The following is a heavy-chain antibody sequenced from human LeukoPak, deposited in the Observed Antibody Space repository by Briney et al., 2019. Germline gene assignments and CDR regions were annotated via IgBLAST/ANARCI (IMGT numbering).Heavy chain of an antibody. CDR1: GGSISNYY. CDR2: IYYSGST. J-gene: IGHJ5*02. CDR3: ARERAGWGSSGGFDP. D-gene: IGHD3-16*01. Sequence: SETLSLTCTVSGGSISNYYWNWIRQPPGKGLEWIGYIYYSGSTNYNPSLKRRVTMSVDTSKNQFSLKLSSVTAADTAVYYCARERAGWGSSGGFDPWGQGTLVTVSS. V-gene: IGHV4-59*01.